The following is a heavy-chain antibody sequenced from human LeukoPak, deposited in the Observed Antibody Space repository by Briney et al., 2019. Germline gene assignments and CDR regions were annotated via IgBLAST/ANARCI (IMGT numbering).Heavy chain of an antibody. J-gene: IGHJ4*02. CDR1: GGSISSYY. V-gene: IGHV4-4*07. CDR2: IYSTGST. CDR3: ARQIASAGTAGFDF. Sequence: PSETLSLTCTVSGGSISSYYWSWIRQPPGKELEWIGRIYSTGSTNYNPSLKSRVTMSVDTSKNQFSLRLRSVTAADTAVYYCARQIASAGTAGFDFWGQGALVTVSS. D-gene: IGHD6-13*01.